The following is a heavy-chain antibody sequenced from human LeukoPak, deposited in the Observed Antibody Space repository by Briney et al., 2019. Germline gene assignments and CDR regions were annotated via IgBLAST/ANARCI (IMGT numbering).Heavy chain of an antibody. D-gene: IGHD2-2*01. CDR1: GFTFKSYT. J-gene: IGHJ6*02. Sequence: GGSLRLSCAASGFTFKSYTMNWVRQAPGKGLEWVSSITSSLSYISYADSVKGRFTISKDNAKNSLSLQMNSLRAEDTAVYYCARDFGRTSDWQPRLYYGMDVWGQGTTVTVSS. V-gene: IGHV3-21*01. CDR3: ARDFGRTSDWQPRLYYGMDV. CDR2: ITSSLSYI.